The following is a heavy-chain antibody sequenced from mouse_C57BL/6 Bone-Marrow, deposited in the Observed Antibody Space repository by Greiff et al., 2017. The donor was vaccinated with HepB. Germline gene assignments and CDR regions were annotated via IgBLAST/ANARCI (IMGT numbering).Heavy chain of an antibody. CDR1: GFTFSSYG. CDR2: IRSGGSYT. J-gene: IGHJ3*01. V-gene: IGHV5-6*01. CDR3: ARHGRGFFAY. Sequence: EVKLMESGGDLVKPGGSLKLSCAASGFTFSSYGMSWVRQTPDKRLEWVATIRSGGSYTYYPDSVKGRFTISRDNAKNTLYLQMSSLKSEDTAMYYCARHGRGFFAYWGQGTLVTVSA.